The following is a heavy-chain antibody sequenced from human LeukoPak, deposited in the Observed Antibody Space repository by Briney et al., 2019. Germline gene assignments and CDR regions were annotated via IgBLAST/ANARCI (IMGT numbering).Heavy chain of an antibody. D-gene: IGHD6-19*01. CDR3: ARVSNIAVAGSFDY. Sequence: SQTLSLTCALSGDSLSSKSAAWNWIRQSPSRGLEWLVRTYYRSKWCNDYAVSVKSRITLNPDTSKNQFSLQLNSVTPEDTAVYYCARVSNIAVAGSFDYWGQGTLVTVSS. J-gene: IGHJ4*02. CDR2: TYYRSKWCN. V-gene: IGHV6-1*01. CDR1: GDSLSSKSAA.